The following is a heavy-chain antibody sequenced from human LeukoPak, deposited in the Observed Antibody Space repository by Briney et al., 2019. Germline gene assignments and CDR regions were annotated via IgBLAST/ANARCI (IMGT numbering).Heavy chain of an antibody. D-gene: IGHD4-11*01. CDR2: ISSSSSYI. CDR1: GFTFSSYS. CDR3: ARDLDACEAVTTDYGYYYYGMDV. J-gene: IGHJ6*02. V-gene: IGHV3-21*01. Sequence: PGGSLRLSCAASGFTFSSYSMNWVRQAPGKGLEWVSSISSSSSYIYYADSVKGRFTISRDNAKNSLYLQMNSLRAEDTAVYYCARDLDACEAVTTDYGYYYYGMDVWGQGTTVTVSS.